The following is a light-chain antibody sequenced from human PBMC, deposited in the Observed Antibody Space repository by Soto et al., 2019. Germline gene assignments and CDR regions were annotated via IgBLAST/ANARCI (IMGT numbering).Light chain of an antibody. CDR3: QKYNSAPPLT. J-gene: IGKJ4*01. CDR1: QGISNF. Sequence: DIQMTQSPSSLSASVGDRVNITCRASQGISNFLAWYQQKPGKVPTLLIYAASTLQSGVPSRFSGSGSGTDSTLSISSLQPEDVATYYCQKYNSAPPLTFGGGTKVEIK. CDR2: AAS. V-gene: IGKV1-27*01.